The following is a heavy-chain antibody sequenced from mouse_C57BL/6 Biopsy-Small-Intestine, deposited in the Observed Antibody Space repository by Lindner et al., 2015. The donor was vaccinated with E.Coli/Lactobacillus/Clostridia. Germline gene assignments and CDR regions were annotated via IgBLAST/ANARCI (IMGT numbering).Heavy chain of an antibody. J-gene: IGHJ3*01. Sequence: VQLQESGGGLVKPGGSLKLSCAASGFTFSDYGMHWVRQAPEKGLEWVAYISSGSSTIYYADTVKGRFTISRDNAKNTLFLQMTSLRSEDTAMYYCARPDPAWFAYWGQGTLVTVSA. CDR3: ARPDPAWFAY. CDR1: GFTFSDYG. CDR2: ISSGSSTI. V-gene: IGHV5-17*01.